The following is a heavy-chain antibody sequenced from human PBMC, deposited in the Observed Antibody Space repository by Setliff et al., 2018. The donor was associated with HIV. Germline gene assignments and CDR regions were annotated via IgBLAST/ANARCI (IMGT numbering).Heavy chain of an antibody. CDR2: IKHDGSEK. Sequence: PGGSLRLSCKGSGFMFNMFWMSWIRQSPGKGLEWVAHIKHDGSEKYYLDSVEGRFTISRDNAKNSQYLQMNSLRAEDTAVYYCAKGSGKITIYYYYMDVWGKGTTVTVSS. CDR1: GFMFNMFW. D-gene: IGHD3-3*01. J-gene: IGHJ6*03. V-gene: IGHV3-7*01. CDR3: AKGSGKITIYYYYMDV.